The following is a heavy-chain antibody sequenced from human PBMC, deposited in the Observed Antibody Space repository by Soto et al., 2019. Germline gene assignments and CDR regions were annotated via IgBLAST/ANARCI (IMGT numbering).Heavy chain of an antibody. J-gene: IGHJ5*02. CDR3: AKDTLGYCSGGSCYWGAWFDP. D-gene: IGHD2-15*01. V-gene: IGHV3-23*01. CDR1: GFTFSSYA. CDR2: ISGSGGST. Sequence: EVQLLESGGGLVQPGGSLRLSCAASGFTFSSYAMSWVRQAPGKGLEWVSAISGSGGSTYYADSVKGRFTISRDKSKNTLYLQMNSLRAEDTAVYYCAKDTLGYCSGGSCYWGAWFDPWGQGTLVTVSS.